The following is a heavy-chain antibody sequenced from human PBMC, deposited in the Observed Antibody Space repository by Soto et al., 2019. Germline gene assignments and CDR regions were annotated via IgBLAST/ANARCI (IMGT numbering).Heavy chain of an antibody. V-gene: IGHV3-30*18. D-gene: IGHD6-6*01. J-gene: IGHJ5*02. CDR1: GFTFSSYG. CDR2: ISYDGSNK. Sequence: PGGSLRLSCAASGFTFSSYGMHWVRQAPGKGLEWVAVISYDGSNKYYADSVKGRFTISRDNSKNTLCLQMNSLRAEDTAVYYCAKGVEKYSSSPEDWFDPWGQGTLVTVSS. CDR3: AKGVEKYSSSPEDWFDP.